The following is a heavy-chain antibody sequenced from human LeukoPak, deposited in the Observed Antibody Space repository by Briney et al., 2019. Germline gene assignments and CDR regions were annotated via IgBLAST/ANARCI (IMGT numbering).Heavy chain of an antibody. D-gene: IGHD5-24*01. CDR2: IYYSGST. CDR1: GGSISSYY. V-gene: IGHV4-59*01. CDR3: ASSKYAMADVDY. J-gene: IGHJ4*02. Sequence: SETLSLTCTVSGGSISSYYWSWIRQPPGKGLEWIGYIYYSGSTNYNPSLKSRVTISVDTSKNQFSLKLSSVTAADTAVYYCASSKYAMADVDYWGQGTLVTVSS.